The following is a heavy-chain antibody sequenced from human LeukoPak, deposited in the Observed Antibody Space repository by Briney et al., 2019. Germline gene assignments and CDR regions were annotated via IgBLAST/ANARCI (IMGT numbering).Heavy chain of an antibody. CDR3: ARETLRRNYYGSGSYYKAPLGV. V-gene: IGHV1-2*02. J-gene: IGHJ6*02. CDR1: GYTFTGYY. D-gene: IGHD3-10*01. CDR2: INPNSGGT. Sequence: ASVKVSCKASGYTFTGYYMHWVRQAHGQGLEWMGWINPNSGGTNYAQKFQGRVTMTRDTSISTAYMELSRLRSDDTAVYYCARETLRRNYYGSGSYYKAPLGVWGQGTTVTVSS.